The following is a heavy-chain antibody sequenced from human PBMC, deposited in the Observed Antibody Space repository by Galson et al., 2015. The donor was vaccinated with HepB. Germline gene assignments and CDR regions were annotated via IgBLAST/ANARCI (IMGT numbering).Heavy chain of an antibody. D-gene: IGHD3-16*01. CDR2: INGDGSST. Sequence: LSCAASEFTFSNYWMHWVRQAPGKGLVWVSRINGDGSSTSYADSVKGRFTISRDNTKNTLYLQMNSLRAEDTAVYYCTREGDHPYNWFDPWGQGTLVTVSS. CDR3: TREGDHPYNWFDP. CDR1: EFTFSNYW. V-gene: IGHV3-74*01. J-gene: IGHJ5*01.